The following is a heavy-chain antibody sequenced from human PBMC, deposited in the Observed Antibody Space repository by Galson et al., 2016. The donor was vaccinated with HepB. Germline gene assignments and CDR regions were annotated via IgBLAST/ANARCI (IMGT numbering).Heavy chain of an antibody. D-gene: IGHD6-19*01. Sequence: QSGAEVKKPGKSLTISCQGSGYSFVTYWISWVRQMPGKGLEWMGRIDPSDSYTDYSPSFQGNVTISVDTSINTAYLHWSSLKASDTAMYYCARGPGSAVADLENWFDPWGQGTLVIVSS. CDR1: GYSFVTYW. CDR2: IDPSDSYT. CDR3: ARGPGSAVADLENWFDP. J-gene: IGHJ5*02. V-gene: IGHV5-10-1*01.